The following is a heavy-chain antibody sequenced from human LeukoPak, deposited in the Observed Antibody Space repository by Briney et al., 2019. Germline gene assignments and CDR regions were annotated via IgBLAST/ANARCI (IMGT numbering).Heavy chain of an antibody. V-gene: IGHV3-30*04. CDR1: GFTFSSYA. D-gene: IGHD3-10*01. CDR2: ISYDGSNK. Sequence: GGSLRLSCAVSGFTFSSYAMHWVRQAPGKGLEWVAVISYDGSNKYYADSVKGRFTISSDNSKNTLYLQMNSLRAEDTAVYYCARDAESWFDYWGQGTLVTVSS. J-gene: IGHJ4*02. CDR3: ARDAESWFDY.